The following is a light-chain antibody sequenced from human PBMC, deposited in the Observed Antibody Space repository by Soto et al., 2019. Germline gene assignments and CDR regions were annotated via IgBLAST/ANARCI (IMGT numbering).Light chain of an antibody. V-gene: IGKV3-20*01. Sequence: EIVLTQSPGTLSLSPGERATRSCRASQSVSRSYLAWYQQKPGQAPRLLIYGASSRATRIPDRFSGSGSGTDFTLTISRLEPEDFAVYYCQQYGSSPLTFGGGTKVEIK. CDR2: GAS. CDR3: QQYGSSPLT. CDR1: QSVSRSY. J-gene: IGKJ4*01.